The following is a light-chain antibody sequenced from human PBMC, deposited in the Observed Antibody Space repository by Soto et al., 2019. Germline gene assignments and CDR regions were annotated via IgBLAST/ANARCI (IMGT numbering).Light chain of an antibody. J-gene: IGLJ1*01. CDR2: DVT. CDR3: SSFTSSMTNV. Sequence: QSALTQPASVSGSPGQSITISCTGTSSDVGGYNSVSWYQQHPGKAPKLILYDVTDRPSGVSYRFSGSKSGNTASLTISGLQAADEAYYCCSSFTSSMTNVFGSGTKLTVL. V-gene: IGLV2-14*01. CDR1: SSDVGGYNS.